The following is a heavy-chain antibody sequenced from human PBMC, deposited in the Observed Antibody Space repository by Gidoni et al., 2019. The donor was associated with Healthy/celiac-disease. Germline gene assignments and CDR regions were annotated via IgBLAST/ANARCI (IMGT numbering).Heavy chain of an antibody. D-gene: IGHD3-3*01. V-gene: IGHV4-39*01. CDR1: GGSISSSSYY. CDR2: IYYSGST. Sequence: QLQLQESGPGLEKPSETLSLTCTVSGGSISSSSYYWGWRRQPPGKGLEWIGSIYYSGSTYYNPSLKSRVTISVDTSKNQFSLKLSSVTAADTAVYYCARQMVITIFGVVRGVSGMDVWGQGTTVTVSS. CDR3: ARQMVITIFGVVRGVSGMDV. J-gene: IGHJ6*02.